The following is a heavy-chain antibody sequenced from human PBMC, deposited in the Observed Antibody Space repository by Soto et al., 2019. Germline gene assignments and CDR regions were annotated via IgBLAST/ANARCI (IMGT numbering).Heavy chain of an antibody. V-gene: IGHV4-59*01. J-gene: IGHJ5*02. CDR3: ARGLYDSSGYYSWFDP. CDR2: VYYSGST. D-gene: IGHD3-22*01. CDR1: AGSIGSYS. Sequence: PSETLSLTCSVSAGSIGSYSWSWIRQSPGKGLEWIGYVYYSGSTNYNPSLKSRVTISVDTSKNQVSLRLSSVTAADTAVYYCARGLYDSSGYYSWFDPWGQGTLVTVSS.